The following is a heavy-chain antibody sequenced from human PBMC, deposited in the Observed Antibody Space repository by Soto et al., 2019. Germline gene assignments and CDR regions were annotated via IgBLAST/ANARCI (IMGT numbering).Heavy chain of an antibody. J-gene: IGHJ5*02. CDR3: ARDGAGAYGLGWFDP. V-gene: IGHV4-31*03. D-gene: IGHD2-21*01. CDR1: GDSISRGGYY. Sequence: QVQLQESGPGLVKPSQTLSLTCTVSGDSISRGGYYWNWLRQHPRKGLEWIGYIYHSGSTIYNPSLKIRVTISVDTSKNRLSLELSKVPAADTAVYYCARDGAGAYGLGWFDPWGQGILVTVSS. CDR2: IYHSGST.